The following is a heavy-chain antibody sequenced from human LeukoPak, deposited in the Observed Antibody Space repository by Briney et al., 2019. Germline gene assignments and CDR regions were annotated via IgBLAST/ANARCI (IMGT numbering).Heavy chain of an antibody. CDR2: IRAEGDPT. V-gene: IGHV3-23*01. D-gene: IGHD6-19*01. J-gene: IGHJ4*02. CDR3: GKDVQCLHSVFPTKIVVAGYVDH. Sequence: GGSLRLSCRVSGFNFNIYYMKWDRQAPGKGLEWVSVIRAEGDPTHYADSVKGRFTISRDNSKNMVYLQMNRLRAEDTAIYYCGKDVQCLHSVFPTKIVVAGYVDHWGQGTLVTVSS. CDR1: GFNFNIYY.